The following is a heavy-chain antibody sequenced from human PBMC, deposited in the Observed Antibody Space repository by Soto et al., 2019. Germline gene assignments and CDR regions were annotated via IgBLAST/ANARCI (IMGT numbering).Heavy chain of an antibody. CDR2: VCPGDSGT. V-gene: IGHV5-51*01. J-gene: IGHJ6*02. CDR1: GYSFTSYW. Sequence: AESLKISCKGSGYSFTSYWICWVRHLPFKGLGLVWIVCPGDSGTRYSPSFQGQVTISADKSISTAYLQWSSLKASDTAMYYWARDKNHAEKGHRDYYYYYGMDVWGQGTTVTVSS. CDR3: ARDKNHAEKGHRDYYYYYGMDV.